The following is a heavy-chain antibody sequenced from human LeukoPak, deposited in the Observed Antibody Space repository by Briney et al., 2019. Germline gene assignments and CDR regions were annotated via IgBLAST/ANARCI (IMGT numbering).Heavy chain of an antibody. D-gene: IGHD1-26*01. V-gene: IGHV4-31*03. Sequence: SETLSLTCTVSGGSISSGGYYWSWIRQHPGKGLEWIGYIYYSGSTNYNPSLKSRVTISVDTSKNQFSLKLSSVTAADTAVYYCARESGSYRTRAFDIWGQGTMVTVSS. J-gene: IGHJ3*02. CDR2: IYYSGST. CDR1: GGSISSGGYY. CDR3: ARESGSYRTRAFDI.